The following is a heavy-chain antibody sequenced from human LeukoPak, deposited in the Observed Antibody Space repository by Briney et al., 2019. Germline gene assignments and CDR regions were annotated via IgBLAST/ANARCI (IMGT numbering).Heavy chain of an antibody. CDR1: GFTFSSYS. Sequence: GGSLRLSCAASGFTFSSYSMNWVRQAPGKGLEWVSSISSSSSYIYYADSVKGRFTISRDNAKNSLYLQMNSLRAEDTAVYYCARVWRTTVTYFDYWGQGTLVTVSS. CDR2: ISSSSSYI. V-gene: IGHV3-21*01. D-gene: IGHD4-17*01. J-gene: IGHJ4*02. CDR3: ARVWRTTVTYFDY.